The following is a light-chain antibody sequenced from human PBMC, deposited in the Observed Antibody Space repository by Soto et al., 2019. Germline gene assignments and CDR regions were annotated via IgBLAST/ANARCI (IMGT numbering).Light chain of an antibody. CDR1: QSISNH. Sequence: DIQMTQSPSSLSASVEDRVIITCRASQSISNHLNWYQQKPGKAPKLLIFAASSLQSGVPSRFSGSRSGPDFTLTISSLQPEDFATYYCQQSYSSPPKFGQGTKWISN. CDR2: AAS. CDR3: QQSYSSPPK. J-gene: IGKJ1*01. V-gene: IGKV1-39*01.